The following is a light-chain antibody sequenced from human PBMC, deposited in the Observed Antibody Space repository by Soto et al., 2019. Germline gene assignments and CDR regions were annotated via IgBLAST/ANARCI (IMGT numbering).Light chain of an antibody. V-gene: IGKV3-20*01. CDR3: QQYGSSRVYT. CDR1: QSVSSSY. CDR2: GAS. J-gene: IGKJ2*01. Sequence: EIVLTQSPGTLSLSPGERATLPCRASQSVSSSYLAWYQQKPGQAPRLLIYGASSRATGIPDRFSGSGSGTDFTLTISRLEPEDFAVYYCQQYGSSRVYTFGQGTKLEIK.